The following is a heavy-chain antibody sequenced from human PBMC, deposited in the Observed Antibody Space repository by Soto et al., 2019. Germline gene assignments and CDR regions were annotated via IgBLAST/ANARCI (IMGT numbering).Heavy chain of an antibody. Sequence: QVQLVESGGGVVQPGRSLRLSCAASGFTFSNYGMHWVRQAPGKGLEWVAVIWYDGSNKYYADSVKGRFTISRDNSKNTLYLQMNSLRAEDTAAYYCPRNSAATTPSDYWGQGTLVTVSS. V-gene: IGHV3-33*01. CDR1: GFTFSNYG. J-gene: IGHJ4*02. CDR2: IWYDGSNK. CDR3: PRNSAATTPSDY. D-gene: IGHD5-12*01.